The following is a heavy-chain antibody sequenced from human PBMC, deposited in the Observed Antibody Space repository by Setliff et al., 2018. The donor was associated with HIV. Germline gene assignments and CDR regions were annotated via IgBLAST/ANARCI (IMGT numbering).Heavy chain of an antibody. Sequence: SETLSLTCTVSGYSISSGYYWGWIRQPPGKGLGWIGSIYHSGSTYYNPSLKSRVTISVDTSKNQFSLKLNSVTAADTALYYCARDPTTVTSRWYFDLWGRGTLVTVSS. J-gene: IGHJ2*01. CDR1: GYSISSGYY. V-gene: IGHV4-38-2*02. D-gene: IGHD4-17*01. CDR3: ARDPTTVTSRWYFDL. CDR2: IYHSGST.